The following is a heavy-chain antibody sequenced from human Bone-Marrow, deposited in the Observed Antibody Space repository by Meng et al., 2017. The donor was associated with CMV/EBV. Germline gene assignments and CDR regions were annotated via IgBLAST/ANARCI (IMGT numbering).Heavy chain of an antibody. Sequence: QWVRVGAGVKKPGSSGRVACKASGGTFSSYAISWVRQAPGQGLEWMGGIIPIFGTANYAQKFQGRVTITADESTSTAYMELSRLRSDDTAVYYCARDSGSYHFDYWGQGTLVTVSS. V-gene: IGHV1-69*01. CDR2: IIPIFGTA. CDR1: GGTFSSYA. D-gene: IGHD1-26*01. J-gene: IGHJ4*02. CDR3: ARDSGSYHFDY.